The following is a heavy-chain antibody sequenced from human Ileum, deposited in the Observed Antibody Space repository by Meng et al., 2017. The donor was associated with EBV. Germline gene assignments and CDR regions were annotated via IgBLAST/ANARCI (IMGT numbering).Heavy chain of an antibody. D-gene: IGHD3-22*01. CDR3: ARNVPGTSAYYD. V-gene: IGHV4-28*01. J-gene: IGHJ4*02. CDR2: IYYSGST. Sequence: VQLQGSGPVLVKPSDTLSHTCAVSGYSISSTNWWGWIRQPPGKGLEWIGYIYYSGSTSYNPSLKSRVTMSVDTSKNQFSLNLNSVTAVDTAVYYCARNVPGTSAYYDWGQGTLVTVSS. CDR1: GYSISSTNW.